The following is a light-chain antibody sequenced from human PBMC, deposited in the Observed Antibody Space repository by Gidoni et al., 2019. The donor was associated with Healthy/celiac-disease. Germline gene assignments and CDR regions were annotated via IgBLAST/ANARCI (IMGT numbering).Light chain of an antibody. V-gene: IGKV1-33*01. Sequence: QPNQPPSSLSASVGDRVTITCQASQDISNYLNWYQQKPGKAPKLLIYDASNLETGVPSRFSGSGSGTDFTFTISSLQPEDIATYYCQQYDNLPWTFXQXTKVEIK. CDR2: DAS. J-gene: IGKJ1*01. CDR1: QDISNY. CDR3: QQYDNLPWT.